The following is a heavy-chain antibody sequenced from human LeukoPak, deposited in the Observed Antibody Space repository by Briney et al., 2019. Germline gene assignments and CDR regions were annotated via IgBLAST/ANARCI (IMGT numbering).Heavy chain of an antibody. CDR3: AKPYYYDRSGSGVNHFDY. J-gene: IGHJ4*02. Sequence: GGSLRLSCAASGFTFSSYWMSWVRQAPGKGLEWVAVISYEGSNKYYADSVKGRFTISRDNTKNTLYLQMNSLRAEDTAVYYCAKPYYYDRSGSGVNHFDYWGQGTLVTVSS. CDR2: ISYEGSNK. V-gene: IGHV3-30*18. CDR1: GFTFSSYW. D-gene: IGHD3-22*01.